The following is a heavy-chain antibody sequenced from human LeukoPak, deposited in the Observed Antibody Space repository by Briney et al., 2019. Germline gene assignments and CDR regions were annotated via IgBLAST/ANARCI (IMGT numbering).Heavy chain of an antibody. CDR1: GDSINNYY. CDR2: IGGTT. V-gene: IGHV4-4*07. J-gene: IGHJ6*02. Sequence: SETLSLTCTVSGDSINNYYWSWIRQPAGKGLKWIGRIGGTTNYNPSLRSRVTMSMDTSKNQFSLRVTSVTAADTAVYYCARENYYDSSGYSEGMDVWGQGTTVTVS. D-gene: IGHD3-22*01. CDR3: ARENYYDSSGYSEGMDV.